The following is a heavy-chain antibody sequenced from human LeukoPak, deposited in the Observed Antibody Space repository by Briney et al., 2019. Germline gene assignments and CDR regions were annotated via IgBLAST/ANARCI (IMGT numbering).Heavy chain of an antibody. Sequence: PSETLSLTCTVSGGSMSSYYWSWIRQPAGKGLEWIGRIYTSGSTNYNPSLKCRVAMSVDTSKNQFSLKLSSVTAADTAVYYCARAVGGYYDISGYFDYWGQGTLVTVSS. CDR2: IYTSGST. J-gene: IGHJ4*02. D-gene: IGHD3-9*01. CDR3: ARAVGGYYDISGYFDY. CDR1: GGSMSSYY. V-gene: IGHV4-4*07.